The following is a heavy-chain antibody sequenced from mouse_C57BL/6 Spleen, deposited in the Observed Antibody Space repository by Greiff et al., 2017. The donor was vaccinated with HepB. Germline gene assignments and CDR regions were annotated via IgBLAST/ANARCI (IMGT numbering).Heavy chain of an antibody. D-gene: IGHD2-3*01. CDR2: IYPGSGNT. V-gene: IGHV1-76*01. Sequence: QVQLQQSGAELVRPGASVKLSCKASGYTFTDYYINWVKQRPGQGLEWIARIYPGSGNTYYNEKFKGKATLTAEKSSSTAYMQLSSLTSEDSAVYFCARGWSGRFAYWGQGTLVTVSA. J-gene: IGHJ3*01. CDR3: ARGWSGRFAY. CDR1: GYTFTDYY.